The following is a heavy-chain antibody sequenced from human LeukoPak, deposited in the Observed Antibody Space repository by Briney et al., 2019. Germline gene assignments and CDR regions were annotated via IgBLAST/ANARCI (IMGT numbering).Heavy chain of an antibody. J-gene: IGHJ3*01. Sequence: GGSLRLSCAASGFTFISSVMSWVRQAPGKGLEWVSGISGSGGSTYYADSVKGRFTISRDNSKNTLYLQMNNLRAEDTGVYFCAKARIAVAGGDAFDVWGQGTMVTVSS. CDR1: GFTFISSV. CDR2: ISGSGGST. D-gene: IGHD6-19*01. CDR3: AKARIAVAGGDAFDV. V-gene: IGHV3-23*01.